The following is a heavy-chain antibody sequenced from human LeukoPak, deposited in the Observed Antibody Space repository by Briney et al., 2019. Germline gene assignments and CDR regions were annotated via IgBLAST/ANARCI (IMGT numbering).Heavy chain of an antibody. CDR1: GYTFTSYA. V-gene: IGHV1-3*01. CDR2: INVGNGNT. J-gene: IGHJ4*02. Sequence: GASVKVSCKASGYTFTSYAMHWVRQAPGQRLEWMGWINVGNGNTKYSQKFQGRVTITRDTSASTAYMELSSLRSEDTAVYYCATLATFAKYWGQGTLVTVSS. D-gene: IGHD3-3*01. CDR3: ATLATFAKY.